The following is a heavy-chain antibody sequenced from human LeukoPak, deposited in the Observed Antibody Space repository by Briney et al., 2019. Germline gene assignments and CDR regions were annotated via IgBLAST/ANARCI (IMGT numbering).Heavy chain of an antibody. Sequence: ALVKVSCKASGYTFTSYDINWVRQATGQGLEWMGWMNPNSGNTGYAQKFQGRVTMTRNTSISTAYMELSSLRSEDTAVYYCAVLYYYDSSGYYVPDYWGQGTLVTVSS. CDR1: GYTFTSYD. J-gene: IGHJ4*02. V-gene: IGHV1-8*01. CDR3: AVLYYYDSSGYYVPDY. D-gene: IGHD3-22*01. CDR2: MNPNSGNT.